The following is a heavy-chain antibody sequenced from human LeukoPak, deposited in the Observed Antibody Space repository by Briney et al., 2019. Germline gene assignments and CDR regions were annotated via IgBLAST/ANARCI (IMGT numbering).Heavy chain of an antibody. V-gene: IGHV3-7*01. CDR1: GFTFSNYW. CDR2: IKQDGSDK. J-gene: IGHJ3*01. D-gene: IGHD6-6*01. CDR3: ATYSTSSGAVDF. Sequence: GGSLRLSCTASGFTFSNYWMTWVRQAPGKGLEWVANIKQDGSDKYYVGSVKGRVTISRDNAKNSLYLQMDSLRAEDTAVYYCATYSTSSGAVDFWGQGTLVTVSS.